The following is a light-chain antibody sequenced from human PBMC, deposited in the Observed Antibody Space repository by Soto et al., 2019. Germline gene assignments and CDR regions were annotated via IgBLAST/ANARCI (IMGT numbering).Light chain of an antibody. Sequence: EVVLTQSPGTLSLSPGERATLSCRASQSIINNYLAWYQQRPGQAPRLLIYGSSDRATGIPGRFSGSGSGTDFTLTISRLEPADFAVYYCHQYGSTPPYTFGQGTKVDI. J-gene: IGKJ2*01. V-gene: IGKV3-20*01. CDR1: QSIINNY. CDR2: GSS. CDR3: HQYGSTPPYT.